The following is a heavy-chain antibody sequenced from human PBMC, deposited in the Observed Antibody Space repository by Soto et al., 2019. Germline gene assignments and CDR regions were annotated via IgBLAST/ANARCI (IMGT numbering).Heavy chain of an antibody. CDR3: ARGVDYWSGYLF. V-gene: IGHV4-34*01. Sequence: WETLSLTCALYGVSFDGYYWSWIRQSPGKGLEWIGEIHHSGSTKYNPSLKSRVSLSVDTSTKQFSLKMTSMTAADRGVYYCARGVDYWSGYLFWGQGTPVTVSS. J-gene: IGHJ4*02. CDR2: IHHSGST. CDR1: GVSFDGYY. D-gene: IGHD3-3*01.